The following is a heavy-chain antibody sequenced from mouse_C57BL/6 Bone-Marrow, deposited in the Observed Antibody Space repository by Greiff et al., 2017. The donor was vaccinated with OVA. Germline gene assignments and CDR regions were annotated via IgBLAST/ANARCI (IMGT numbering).Heavy chain of an antibody. Sequence: EVKLMESGGGLVKPGGSLKLSCAASGFTFSDYGMHWVRQAPEKGLEWVAYISSGSSTIYYADTVKGRFTISRDNAKNTLFLQMTSLRSEDTAMYYCARRNYDYLFAYWGQGTLVTVSA. D-gene: IGHD2-4*01. CDR3: ARRNYDYLFAY. J-gene: IGHJ3*01. CDR1: GFTFSDYG. CDR2: ISSGSSTI. V-gene: IGHV5-17*01.